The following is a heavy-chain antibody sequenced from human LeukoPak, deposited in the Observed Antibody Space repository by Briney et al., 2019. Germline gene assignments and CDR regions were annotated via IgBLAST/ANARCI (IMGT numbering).Heavy chain of an antibody. V-gene: IGHV1-46*01. CDR1: GYTFTHFF. CDR3: ARGRGNYYDAFEF. D-gene: IGHD3-22*01. J-gene: IGHJ3*01. CDR2: VNPSGGSA. Sequence: ASVKVSCKASGYTFTHFFVNWVRQAPGQGLEWMGIVNPSGGSASYPQSFQGRVTMTRDTSTSTVYLELSSLTSEDTAVYYCARGRGNYYDAFEFWGLGTMVTVSS.